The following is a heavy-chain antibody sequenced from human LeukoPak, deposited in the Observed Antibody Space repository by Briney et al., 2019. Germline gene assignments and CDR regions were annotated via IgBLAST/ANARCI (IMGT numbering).Heavy chain of an antibody. Sequence: SVKVSCKASGGTFSSYAISWVRQAPGQGLEWMGGIIPIFGTANYAQKFQGRVTITADESTSTAYMELSRLRSDDTGVYYCARPRTYCSSTSCYFFFDYWGQGTLVTVSS. CDR1: GGTFSSYA. V-gene: IGHV1-69*13. J-gene: IGHJ4*02. D-gene: IGHD2-2*01. CDR3: ARPRTYCSSTSCYFFFDY. CDR2: IIPIFGTA.